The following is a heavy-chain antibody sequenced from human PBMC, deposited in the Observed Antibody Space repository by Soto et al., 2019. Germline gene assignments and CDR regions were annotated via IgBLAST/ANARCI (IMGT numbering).Heavy chain of an antibody. CDR1: GFTFSSYA. V-gene: IGHV3-23*01. J-gene: IGHJ4*02. D-gene: IGHD6-6*01. CDR2: ISGSGGST. CDR3: AKDQLRGYSSSSRDY. Sequence: GGSLRLSCAASGFTFSSYAMSWVRQAPGKGLEWVSAISGSGGSTYYADSVKGRFTISRDNSKNTLYLQMNSLRAEDTAVYYCAKDQLRGYSSSSRDYWGQGTLVTVSS.